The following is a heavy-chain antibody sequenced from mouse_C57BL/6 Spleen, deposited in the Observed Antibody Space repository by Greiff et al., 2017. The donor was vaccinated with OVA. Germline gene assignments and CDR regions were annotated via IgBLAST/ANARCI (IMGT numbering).Heavy chain of an antibody. CDR2: IYPGSGST. V-gene: IGHV1-55*01. CDR1: GYTFTSYW. Sequence: VKLQQPGAELVKPGASVKMSCKASGYTFTSYWITWVKQRPGQGLEWIGDIYPGSGSTNYNEKFKSKATLTVDTSSSTAYMQLSSLTSEDSAVYDCARPFYYYGSEDYYAMDYWGQGTSVTVSS. J-gene: IGHJ4*01. D-gene: IGHD1-1*01. CDR3: ARPFYYYGSEDYYAMDY.